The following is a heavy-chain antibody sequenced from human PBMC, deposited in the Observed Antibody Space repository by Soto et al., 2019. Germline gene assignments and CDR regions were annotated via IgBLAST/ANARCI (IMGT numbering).Heavy chain of an antibody. CDR1: GFTFSSYA. D-gene: IGHD4-17*01. Sequence: GGSLRLSCAASGFTFSSYAMSWVHQAPGKGLEWVSAISGSGGSTYYADSVKGRFTISRDNSKNTLYLQMNSLRAEDTAVYYCAKVQSGGYYGDYVFDYWGQGTLVTVSS. CDR2: ISGSGGST. CDR3: AKVQSGGYYGDYVFDY. V-gene: IGHV3-23*01. J-gene: IGHJ4*02.